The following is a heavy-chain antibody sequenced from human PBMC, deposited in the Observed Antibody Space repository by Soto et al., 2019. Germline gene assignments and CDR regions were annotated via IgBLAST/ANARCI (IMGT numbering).Heavy chain of an antibody. CDR3: ARRRKSGYAWRAFDI. D-gene: IGHD5-12*01. Sequence: SETLSLTYTVSGGSISSYYWSWIRQPPGKGLEWIGYIYYSGSTNYNPSLKSRVTISVGTSKNQFSLKLSSVTAADTAVYYCARRRKSGYAWRAFDIWGQGTMVTVSS. J-gene: IGHJ3*02. CDR1: GGSISSYY. CDR2: IYYSGST. V-gene: IGHV4-59*01.